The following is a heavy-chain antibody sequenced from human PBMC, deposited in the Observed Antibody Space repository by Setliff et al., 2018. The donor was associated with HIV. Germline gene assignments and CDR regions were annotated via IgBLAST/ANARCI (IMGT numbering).Heavy chain of an antibody. CDR3: ARKPTGSPSDY. CDR1: GGTFSSYA. CDR2: IIPIFGTA. V-gene: IGHV1-69*05. J-gene: IGHJ4*02. D-gene: IGHD2-2*01. Sequence: SVKVSCKSSGGTFSSYAISWVRQAPGQRLEWMGGIIPIFGTANYAQKFQGRVTVTTDTSTSTAYMELRSLRSDDTALYYCARKPTGSPSDYWGQGTLVTVSS.